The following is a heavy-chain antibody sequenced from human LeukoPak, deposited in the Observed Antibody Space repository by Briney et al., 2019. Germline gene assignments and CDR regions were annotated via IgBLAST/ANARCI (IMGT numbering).Heavy chain of an antibody. CDR2: INSDGSWT. D-gene: IGHD5-24*01. CDR3: ARGPGYNPYYFDY. V-gene: IGHV3-74*01. Sequence: GGSLRLSCAASGNYWMHWVRQAPGKGLVWVSHINSDGSWTSYADSVKGRFTISKDNAKNTVYLQMNSLRAEDTAVYYCARGPGYNPYYFDYWGQGTLVTVSS. J-gene: IGHJ4*02. CDR1: GNYW.